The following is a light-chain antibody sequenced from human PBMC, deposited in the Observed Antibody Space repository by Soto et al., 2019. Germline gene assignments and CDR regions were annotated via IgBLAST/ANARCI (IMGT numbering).Light chain of an antibody. CDR2: ANS. V-gene: IGLV1-40*01. CDR1: SSNIGAGYD. J-gene: IGLJ3*02. Sequence: QSVLTQPPSVSGAPGQRVTISCTGSSSNIGAGYDVHWYQQLPGTAPNLLIYANSNRPSGVPDRFSGSKSGTSASLAITGLQDEDEADYYCQSYDSSLSGSVFGGGTKLTVL. CDR3: QSYDSSLSGSV.